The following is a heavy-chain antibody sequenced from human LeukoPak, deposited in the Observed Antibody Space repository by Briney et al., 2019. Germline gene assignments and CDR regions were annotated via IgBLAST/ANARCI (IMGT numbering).Heavy chain of an antibody. V-gene: IGHV3-30*02. CDR2: IRYDGNSK. Sequence: GGSLRLSCAASGFTFSSFAMHWVRQAPGKGLEWVAFIRYDGNSKYYADSVQGRFTVSRDNSKNTLYLQMNSLRDEDTALYYCAKDPSGTYCGDYWGQGTLVTVSS. CDR3: AKDPSGTYCGDY. D-gene: IGHD1-26*01. CDR1: GFTFSSFA. J-gene: IGHJ4*02.